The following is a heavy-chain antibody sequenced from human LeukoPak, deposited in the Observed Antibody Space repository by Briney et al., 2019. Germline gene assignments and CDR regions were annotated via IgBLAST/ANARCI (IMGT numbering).Heavy chain of an antibody. J-gene: IGHJ4*02. V-gene: IGHV3-49*04. CDR1: GFTFGDYA. D-gene: IGHD1-26*01. CDR3: TTTEISEWELLPNLTGDYFDY. CDR2: IRSKAYGGTT. Sequence: GGSLRLSCTASGFTFGDYAMSWVRQAPGKGLEWVGFIRSKAYGGTTEYAASVKGRFTISRDDSKSIAYLQMNSLKTEDTAVYYCTTTEISEWELLPNLTGDYFDYWGQGTLVTVSS.